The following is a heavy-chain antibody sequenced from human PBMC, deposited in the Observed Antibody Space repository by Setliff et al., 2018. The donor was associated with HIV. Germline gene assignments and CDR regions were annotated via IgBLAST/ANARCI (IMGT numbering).Heavy chain of an antibody. D-gene: IGHD3-22*01. J-gene: IGHJ4*02. Sequence: PSETLSLTCAVSGYSIRSGYYWSWIRQPPGKGLAWVGRIYYTGNTNYNPSLKSRVTISVDTSKNELSLKMSSVTAADTAVYYCARVGWDYYDSSGVGEFDYWGQGTLVTVSS. CDR3: ARVGWDYYDSSGVGEFDY. CDR1: GYSIRSGYY. CDR2: IYYTGNT. V-gene: IGHV4-38-2*01.